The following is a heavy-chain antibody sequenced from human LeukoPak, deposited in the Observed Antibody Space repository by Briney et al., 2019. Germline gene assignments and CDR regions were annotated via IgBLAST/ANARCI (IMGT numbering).Heavy chain of an antibody. CDR1: GYTFTDYY. Sequence: ASVKVSCKASGYTFTDYYMHWVRQAPGQGLVWMGWINPTSGGTNFAQKFQGRVTMTRDTSISTAYMELSRLRSGDTALYYCARAGVWDYSDTSGYHNGAFDIWGQGTMVTVSS. CDR2: INPTSGGT. D-gene: IGHD3-22*01. V-gene: IGHV1-2*02. J-gene: IGHJ3*02. CDR3: ARAGVWDYSDTSGYHNGAFDI.